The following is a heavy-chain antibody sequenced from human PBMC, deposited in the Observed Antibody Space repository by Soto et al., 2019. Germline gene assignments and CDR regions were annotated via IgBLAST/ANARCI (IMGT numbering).Heavy chain of an antibody. CDR1: GFSVSNNY. J-gene: IGHJ4*02. D-gene: IGHD4-17*01. CDR3: ARRTLNYGDQLDY. Sequence: DVQLVESGGGLVQPGGSLRLSCAASGFSVSNNYMSWVRQAPGKGLEWVSLIYRGGVTRYADSVKGRFTIYRHNSKNTVYLQMDSLRLDDAAVYYCARRTLNYGDQLDYWGQGTLVTVSS. CDR2: IYRGGVT. V-gene: IGHV3-53*04.